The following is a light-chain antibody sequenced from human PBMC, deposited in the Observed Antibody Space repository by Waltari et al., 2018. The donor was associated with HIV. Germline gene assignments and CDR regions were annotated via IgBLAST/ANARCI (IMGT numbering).Light chain of an antibody. V-gene: IGLV1-51*01. CDR1: SSNIGNNY. CDR2: SNN. CDR3: GAWDSGLSAWV. J-gene: IGLJ3*02. Sequence: HSVLTQPPSVSAAPGQKVTISCSGSSSNIGNNYVSWYQQFPGTAPKLLIYSNNKRPSGVPDRFSGHQAGTSAPLGNTGLQTGDGGGYYFGAWDSGLSAWVFRGGTKLTVL.